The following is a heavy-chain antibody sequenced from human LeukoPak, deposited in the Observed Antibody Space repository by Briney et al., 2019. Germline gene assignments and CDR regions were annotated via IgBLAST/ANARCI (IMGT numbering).Heavy chain of an antibody. J-gene: IGHJ6*03. V-gene: IGHV3-30*02. Sequence: GGSLRLSCAASGFTFNNYGMHWVRQAPGKGLEWVAFIRYNGNNQYYADSVKGRFTISRDDSKNTLYLQMNSLKGDDTSVYYCAKDSAFYYIDVWGKGTTVIISS. CDR1: GFTFNNYG. D-gene: IGHD3-10*01. CDR3: AKDSAFYYIDV. CDR2: IRYNGNNQ.